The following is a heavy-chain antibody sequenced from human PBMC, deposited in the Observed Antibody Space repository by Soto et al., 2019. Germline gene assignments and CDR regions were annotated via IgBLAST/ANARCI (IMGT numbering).Heavy chain of an antibody. CDR1: GFSLTTSGVG. J-gene: IGHJ3*01. Sequence: QITLKESGPPLVRPTQTLTLACSLSGFSLTTSGVGVGWIRQPPGKALEFLALIYWDDDTRYRPSLRTRLTITKDTSKNLVVLTMTNVDPVDTATDYCVRFWGGFFVLWHREAFDLWGQGTMVTVSS. CDR3: VRFWGGFFVLWHREAFDL. CDR2: IYWDDDT. V-gene: IGHV2-5*02. D-gene: IGHD3-3*01.